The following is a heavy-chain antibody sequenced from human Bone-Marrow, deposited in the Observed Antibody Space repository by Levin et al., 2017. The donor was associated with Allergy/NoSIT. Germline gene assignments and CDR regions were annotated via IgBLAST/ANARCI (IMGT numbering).Heavy chain of an antibody. J-gene: IGHJ6*02. CDR1: GFTLNNAW. CDR2: FKGKTDGGTT. Sequence: GGSLRLSCAVSGFTLNNAWINWVRQAPGKGLEWVGRFKGKTDGGTTDYAAPVKGRFTISRDDSKNMLYLQMNSLKTEDTAVYYCSTVRYCTSGVCYARYYYYYGMDVWGQGTTVIVSS. D-gene: IGHD2-8*01. CDR3: STVRYCTSGVCYARYYYYYGMDV. V-gene: IGHV3-15*07.